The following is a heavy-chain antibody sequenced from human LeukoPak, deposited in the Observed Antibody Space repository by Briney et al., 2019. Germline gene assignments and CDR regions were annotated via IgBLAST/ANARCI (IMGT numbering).Heavy chain of an antibody. CDR1: GGSFSGYY. D-gene: IGHD2-21*01. Sequence: KPSETLSLTCAVYGGSFSGYYWSWIRQPPGKGLEWIGEINHSGSTNYNPSLKSRVTISVDTSKNQFSLKLSSVTAADTAVYHCASNTPRGVMYYFDYWGQGTLVTVSS. CDR2: INHSGST. CDR3: ASNTPRGVMYYFDY. J-gene: IGHJ4*02. V-gene: IGHV4-34*01.